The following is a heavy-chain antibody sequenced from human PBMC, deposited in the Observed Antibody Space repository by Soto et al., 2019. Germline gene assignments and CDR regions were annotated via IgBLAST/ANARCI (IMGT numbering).Heavy chain of an antibody. CDR1: ENTFIGYY. Sequence: ASVKVSCKASENTFIGYYLHWVRQAPGQGLEWMGFISPYSGDTDSAKKFQGSVTLTRDTSTRTVYMELSRLTSDDTAVYYCAWAGQTPIFNXWGQGAPVTVSX. CDR2: ISPYSGDT. CDR3: AWAGQTPIFNX. D-gene: IGHD3-3*01. V-gene: IGHV1-2*02. J-gene: IGHJ4*02.